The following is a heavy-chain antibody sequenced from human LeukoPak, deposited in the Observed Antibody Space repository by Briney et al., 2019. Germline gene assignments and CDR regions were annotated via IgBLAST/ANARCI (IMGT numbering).Heavy chain of an antibody. D-gene: IGHD1-26*01. CDR1: GFSFGSYG. V-gene: IGHV3-30*18. J-gene: IGHJ4*02. CDR2: ISHEGSNQ. Sequence: GGSLRLSCAASGFSFGSYGIHWVRQAPGKGLEWVAVISHEGSNQYYADSVKGRFTISRDNSKNTLYLQMNSLRAEDTAVYYCAKDAPIEGYFDHWGQGTLVTVSS. CDR3: AKDAPIEGYFDH.